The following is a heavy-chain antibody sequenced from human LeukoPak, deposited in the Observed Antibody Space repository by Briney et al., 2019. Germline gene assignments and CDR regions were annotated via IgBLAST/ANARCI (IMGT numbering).Heavy chain of an antibody. V-gene: IGHV3-23*01. CDR3: AKGRGTTVTSAANY. Sequence: GGSLRLSCAASGFTFSSYAMSWVRQAPGKGLEWVSSISGSNDNTYYADSVKDRFTISRDNSKNTLSLQMNSLRAEDTAVYYCAKGRGTTVTSAANYWGQGTVVTVSS. CDR2: ISGSNDNT. J-gene: IGHJ4*02. D-gene: IGHD4-17*01. CDR1: GFTFSSYA.